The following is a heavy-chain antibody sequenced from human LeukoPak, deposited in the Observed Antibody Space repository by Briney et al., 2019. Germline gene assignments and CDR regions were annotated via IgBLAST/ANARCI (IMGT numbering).Heavy chain of an antibody. V-gene: IGHV7-4-1*02. CDR2: INTNTGNP. CDR3: AREDGGVVGGAFDI. CDR1: GYTFTGYY. J-gene: IGHJ3*02. D-gene: IGHD1-26*01. Sequence: ASVRVSCTASGYTFTGYYMHWVRQAPGQGLEWMGWINTNTGNPTYAQGFTGRFVFSLDTSVSTAYLQISSLRAEDTAVYYCAREDGGVVGGAFDIWGQGTMVTVSS.